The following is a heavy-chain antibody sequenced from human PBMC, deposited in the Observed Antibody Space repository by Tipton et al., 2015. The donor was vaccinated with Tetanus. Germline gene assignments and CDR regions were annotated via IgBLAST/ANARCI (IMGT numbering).Heavy chain of an antibody. V-gene: IGHV3-21*05. D-gene: IGHD2/OR15-2a*01. CDR3: VRRWFGTQYYFGMDV. Sequence: SLRLSCVGSGFTFSDYSINWVRQAPGRGLEWVTFISGSGGHIYYADSVKGRFTISRDNSKNSLSLQMNSLRADDTAVYYCVRRWFGTQYYFGMDVWGQGTTVTVSS. J-gene: IGHJ6*02. CDR1: GFTFSDYS. CDR2: ISGSGGHI.